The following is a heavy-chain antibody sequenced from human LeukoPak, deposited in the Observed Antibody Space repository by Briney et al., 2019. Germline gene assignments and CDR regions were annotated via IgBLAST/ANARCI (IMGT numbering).Heavy chain of an antibody. CDR2: INHSGST. D-gene: IGHD6-19*01. CDR3: ARGAKVAGSRTFDH. CDR1: GGSFSGYY. Sequence: SETLSLTCAVYGGSFSGYYWSWIRQPPGKGLEWIGEINHSGSTNYNPSLKSRVTISVDTSKNQFSLKLSSVTAADTAVYYCARGAKVAGSRTFDHWGQGTLVTVSS. V-gene: IGHV4-34*01. J-gene: IGHJ4*02.